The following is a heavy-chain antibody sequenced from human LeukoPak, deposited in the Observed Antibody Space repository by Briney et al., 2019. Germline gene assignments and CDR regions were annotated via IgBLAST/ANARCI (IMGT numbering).Heavy chain of an antibody. J-gene: IGHJ4*02. Sequence: GGSLSLSCAASGFTFSDYWMSWVRQAPGRGLEWVANIRQDGSEIYYVDSVKGRFTISIDNAKNSLYLQMNSLRAEDTAVYYCVRDRLRSSAWVFDYWGQGTLVTVSS. D-gene: IGHD6-25*01. CDR2: IRQDGSEI. V-gene: IGHV3-7*01. CDR1: GFTFSDYW. CDR3: VRDRLRSSAWVFDY.